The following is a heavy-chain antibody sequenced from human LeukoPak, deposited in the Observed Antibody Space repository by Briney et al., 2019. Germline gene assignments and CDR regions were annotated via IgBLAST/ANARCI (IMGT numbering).Heavy chain of an antibody. V-gene: IGHV3-74*01. Sequence: GGSLRLSCAASGFTFSSYWMHWVRQAPGKGLVWVSRINSDGSSTSYADSVKGRFTISSDNAKNTLYLQMNSLRAEDTAVYYCAREVLLYDFWSGYFFDYWGQGTLVTVSS. CDR2: INSDGSST. D-gene: IGHD3-3*01. CDR1: GFTFSSYW. J-gene: IGHJ4*02. CDR3: AREVLLYDFWSGYFFDY.